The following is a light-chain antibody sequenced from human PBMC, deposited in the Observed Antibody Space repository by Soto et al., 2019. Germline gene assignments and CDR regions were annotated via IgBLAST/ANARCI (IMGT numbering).Light chain of an antibody. CDR3: QSSDSSLSGHVV. V-gene: IGLV1-40*01. J-gene: IGLJ2*01. CDR2: GDT. CDR1: SSDIGGGYD. Sequence: QSVLTQPPSLSGAPGQRVTISCTGSSSDIGGGYDVHWYQHLPGSVPKLLIYGDTNRPSGVPDRYSGSKSGTSASLAITGLQAEDEADYYCQSSDSSLSGHVVFGGGTKLTVL.